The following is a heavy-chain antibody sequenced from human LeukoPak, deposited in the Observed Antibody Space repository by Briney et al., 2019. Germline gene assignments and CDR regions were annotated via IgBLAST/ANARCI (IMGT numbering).Heavy chain of an antibody. CDR3: AREDPNYYDSSGTFDY. CDR2: IYHSGST. J-gene: IGHJ4*02. CDR1: GGSISSSNW. D-gene: IGHD3-22*01. V-gene: IGHV4-4*02. Sequence: SETLSLTCAVSGGSISSSNWWSWVRQPPGKGLEWIGEIYHSGSTNYNPSLKSRVTISVDKSKNQFSLKLTSVSAADTAVYYCAREDPNYYDSSGTFDYWGQGTLVTVSS.